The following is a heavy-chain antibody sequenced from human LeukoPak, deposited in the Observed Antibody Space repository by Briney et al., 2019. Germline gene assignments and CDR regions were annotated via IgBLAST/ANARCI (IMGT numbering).Heavy chain of an antibody. J-gene: IGHJ4*02. Sequence: GGSLRLSCAASGFTFSSYGMHWVRQAPGKGLEWVAVISYDGSNKYYADSVKGRFTISRDNSKNTLYLQMNSLRAEDTAVYYCAKEARDDSSGYYSCFPWGIDYWGQGTLVTVSS. CDR3: AKEARDDSSGYYSCFPWGIDY. V-gene: IGHV3-30*18. D-gene: IGHD3-22*01. CDR1: GFTFSSYG. CDR2: ISYDGSNK.